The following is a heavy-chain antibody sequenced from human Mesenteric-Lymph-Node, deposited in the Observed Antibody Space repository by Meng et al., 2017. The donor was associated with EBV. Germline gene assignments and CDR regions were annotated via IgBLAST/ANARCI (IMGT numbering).Heavy chain of an antibody. CDR2: TYYMSKWYN. CDR1: GDSVSSNSAA. D-gene: IGHD2-2*01. V-gene: IGHV6-1*01. CDR3: ARATSGFDS. Sequence: VQVGHSGAGMVKPSTTLSLTCDISGDSVSSNSAAWNWIRQSPLRGLEWLGRTYYMSKWYNDYAVSVKSRISINPDTSKNQFSLQLNSVTPEDTAVYYCARATSGFDSWGQGTLVTVSS. J-gene: IGHJ4*02.